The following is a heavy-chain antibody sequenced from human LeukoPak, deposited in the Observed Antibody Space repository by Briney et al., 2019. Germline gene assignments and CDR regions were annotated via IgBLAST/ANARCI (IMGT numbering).Heavy chain of an antibody. CDR3: ARDRSVTGDYYYGMDV. CDR1: GFTFSDYY. CDR2: ISSSGSTI. V-gene: IGHV3-11*01. J-gene: IGHJ6*02. D-gene: IGHD2-21*02. Sequence: GGSLRLSCAASGFTFSDYYMSWIRQAPGKGLEWVSYISSSGSTIYYADSVKGRFTISRDNAKNSLYLQMNSLRAEDTAVYYCARDRSVTGDYYYGMDVWGQGTTVTVSS.